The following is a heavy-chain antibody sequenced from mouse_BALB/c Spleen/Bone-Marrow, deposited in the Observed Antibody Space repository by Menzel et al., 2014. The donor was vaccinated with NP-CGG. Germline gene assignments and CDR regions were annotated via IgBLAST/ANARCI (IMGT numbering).Heavy chain of an antibody. CDR2: IYPGDGET. D-gene: IGHD2-2*01. Sequence: QVQLKDSGAELVRPGSSVKISCKASGYAFSSYWMTWVKQRPGQGLEWIGQIYPGDGETNYNGKFKGKATLTADKSSSTAYMQLSGLTSEDSAVYFCAKVTTGFAYWGQGTLVTVSA. CDR1: GYAFSSYW. J-gene: IGHJ3*01. V-gene: IGHV1-80*01. CDR3: AKVTTGFAY.